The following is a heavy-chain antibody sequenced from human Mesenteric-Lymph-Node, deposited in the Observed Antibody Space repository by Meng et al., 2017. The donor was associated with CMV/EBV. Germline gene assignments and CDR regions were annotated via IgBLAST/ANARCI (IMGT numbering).Heavy chain of an antibody. CDR3: ARDRQQLVNYYYFGMGV. Sequence: GESLKISCAASGFTFSSYSMNWVRQAPGKGLEWVSSISSSSDHIYYADSVKGRFIISRDNAKNSLYLLMNSLRAEDTAVYYCARDRQQLVNYYYFGMGVWGQGTTVTVSS. V-gene: IGHV3-21*01. CDR2: ISSSSDHI. D-gene: IGHD6-13*01. J-gene: IGHJ6*02. CDR1: GFTFSSYS.